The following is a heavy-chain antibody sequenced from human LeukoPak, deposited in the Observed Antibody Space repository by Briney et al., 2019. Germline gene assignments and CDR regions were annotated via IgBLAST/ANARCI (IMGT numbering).Heavy chain of an antibody. Sequence: GASVKVSCKASGFTFTNYGFSWVRQAPGQGLEWMGWISAYSGDTNYAQKFQGRVTMTTDTSTSTAYMDLRGLRSDDAAVYYCARSHSGSYYGGDDYWGQGTLVTVSS. D-gene: IGHD1-26*01. J-gene: IGHJ4*02. CDR1: GFTFTNYG. V-gene: IGHV1-18*04. CDR2: ISAYSGDT. CDR3: ARSHSGSYYGGDDY.